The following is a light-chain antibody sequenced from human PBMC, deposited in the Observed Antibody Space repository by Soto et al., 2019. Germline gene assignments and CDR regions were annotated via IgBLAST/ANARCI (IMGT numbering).Light chain of an antibody. V-gene: IGLV2-8*01. Sequence: QSVLTQPPSASGSPGQSVAISCTGTSSDIGGYNYVSWYQQHSGKAPKLIIYEVTRRPSGVPDRFSGSKSGSTASLTVSGLHAEDEADYYCASYAGNNVLFGGGTQLTV. J-gene: IGLJ2*01. CDR3: ASYAGNNVL. CDR1: SSDIGGYNY. CDR2: EVT.